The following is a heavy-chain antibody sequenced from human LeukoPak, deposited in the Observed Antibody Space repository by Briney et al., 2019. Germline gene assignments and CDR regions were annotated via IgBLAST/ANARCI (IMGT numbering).Heavy chain of an antibody. J-gene: IGHJ6*03. CDR3: ARGPASHYYYYYMDV. Sequence: GGSLRLSCAASGFTFSSYSMNWVRQAPGKGLEWVSYISSSSSTIYYADSVKGRFTISRDNAKNSLYLQMNSLRAEDTAVYYCARGPASHYYYYYMDVWGKGTTVTVSS. V-gene: IGHV3-48*01. CDR2: ISSSSSTI. CDR1: GFTFSSYS.